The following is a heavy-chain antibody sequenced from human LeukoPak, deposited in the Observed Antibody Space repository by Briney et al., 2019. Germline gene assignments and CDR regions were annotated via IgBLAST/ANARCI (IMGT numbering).Heavy chain of an antibody. CDR3: ARVCGGDCHKVLDY. V-gene: IGHV1-2*02. CDR1: GYTFTSYY. Sequence: ASVKVSFKASGYTFTSYYMHWVRKAPGQGLEWMGWINPNSGGTNYAQKFQGRVTMTRDTSISRAYMELSRLRSDDTAVYYCARVCGGDCHKVLDYWGQGTLVTVSS. D-gene: IGHD2-21*02. CDR2: INPNSGGT. J-gene: IGHJ4*02.